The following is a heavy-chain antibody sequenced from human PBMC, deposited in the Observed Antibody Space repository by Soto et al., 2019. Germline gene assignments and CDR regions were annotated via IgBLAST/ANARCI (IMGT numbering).Heavy chain of an antibody. Sequence: ASVKVSCKASGYTFTSYGISWVRQAPGQGLEWMGWISAYNGNTNYAQKLQGRVTMTTDTSTSTAYMELRSLRSDDTAVYYCARGGSAYYDSSGYYHLDYWGKETLATVSP. D-gene: IGHD3-22*01. CDR2: ISAYNGNT. CDR3: ARGGSAYYDSSGYYHLDY. V-gene: IGHV1-18*04. J-gene: IGHJ4*02. CDR1: GYTFTSYG.